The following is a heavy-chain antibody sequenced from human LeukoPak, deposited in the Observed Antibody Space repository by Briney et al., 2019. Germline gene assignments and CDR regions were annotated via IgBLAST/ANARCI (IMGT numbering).Heavy chain of an antibody. V-gene: IGHV4-39*01. CDR3: AVSKTYYYDSSGPAAGPDAFDI. D-gene: IGHD3-22*01. Sequence: PSETLSLTCTVSGGPISSSSYYWGWIRQPPGKGLEWIGSIYYSGSTYYNPSLKSRVTISVDTSKNQFSLKLSSVTAADTAVYYCAVSKTYYYDSSGPAAGPDAFDIWGQGTMVTVSS. CDR2: IYYSGST. CDR1: GGPISSSSYY. J-gene: IGHJ3*02.